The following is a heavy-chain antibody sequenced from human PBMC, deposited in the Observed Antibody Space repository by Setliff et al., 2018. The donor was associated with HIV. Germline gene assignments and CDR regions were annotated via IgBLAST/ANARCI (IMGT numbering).Heavy chain of an antibody. D-gene: IGHD3-22*01. CDR3: ARDHKYYYDSSGLDY. CDR2: RHHSGDT. J-gene: IGHJ4*02. Sequence: SETMSLTCTLSGDSINSGTYYWSWIRPPAGKGLEWIRRRHHSGDTNYNPSLKSRVTMSIDTSKKHFSLKLSSVTAADTAVYYCARDHKYYYDSSGLDYWGQGTLVTVSS. V-gene: IGHV4-61*02. CDR1: GDSINSGTYY.